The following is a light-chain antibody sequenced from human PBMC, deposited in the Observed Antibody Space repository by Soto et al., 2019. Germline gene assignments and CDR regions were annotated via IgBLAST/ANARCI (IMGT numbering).Light chain of an antibody. Sequence: QSVLTQPASVSGSPGQSITISCTGTSSDLGAFNYVSWYQQHPGKAPKLMIYEVNNRPSGVSNRFSGSKSGNTASLTISGLQAEDEADYYCCSYAGNSTYVFGTGTKLTVL. CDR1: SSDLGAFNY. J-gene: IGLJ1*01. CDR2: EVN. CDR3: CSYAGNSTYV. V-gene: IGLV2-23*02.